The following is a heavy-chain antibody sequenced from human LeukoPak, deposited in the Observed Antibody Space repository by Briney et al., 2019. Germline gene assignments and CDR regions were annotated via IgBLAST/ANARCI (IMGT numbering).Heavy chain of an antibody. Sequence: SETLSLTCTVSGGSLSSYDRGWVRQPAGKGLEWIGRIYTTGTTNYSPSLKSRLTMSLDTSKNQFSLKLRSVTAADTAVYYCGRQGYTASYYFVDYWSQGTLVTVSS. CDR2: IYTTGTT. J-gene: IGHJ4*02. CDR1: GGSLSSYD. CDR3: GRQGYTASYYFVDY. D-gene: IGHD3-10*01. V-gene: IGHV4-4*07.